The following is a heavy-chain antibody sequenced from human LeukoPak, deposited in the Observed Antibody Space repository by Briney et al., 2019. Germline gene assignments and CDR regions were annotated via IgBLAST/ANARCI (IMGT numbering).Heavy chain of an antibody. Sequence: SVKVSSKASGGTFSSYAISWVRQAPGQGLEWMGGIIPIFGTANYAQKFQGRVTITADESTSTAYMELSSLRSEDTAVYYCARGWMGSSTTAGSEGFDYWGQGTLVTVSS. V-gene: IGHV1-69*13. D-gene: IGHD2-2*01. CDR2: IIPIFGTA. CDR1: GGTFSSYA. J-gene: IGHJ4*02. CDR3: ARGWMGSSTTAGSEGFDY.